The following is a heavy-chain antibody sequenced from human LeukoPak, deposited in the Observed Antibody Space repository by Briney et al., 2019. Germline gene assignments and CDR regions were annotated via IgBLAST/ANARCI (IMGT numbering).Heavy chain of an antibody. CDR2: IIPIFDTA. CDR3: ARYSDPRHGYFDY. J-gene: IGHJ4*02. D-gene: IGHD4-17*01. CDR1: GGTFTNYA. Sequence: SVKVSCKASGGTFTNYAISWVRQAPGQGLEWMGGIIPIFDTANYAQKFQGRVTITADKSTSTADMELSSLRSEDTAVYYCARYSDPRHGYFDYWGQGTLVTVSS. V-gene: IGHV1-69*06.